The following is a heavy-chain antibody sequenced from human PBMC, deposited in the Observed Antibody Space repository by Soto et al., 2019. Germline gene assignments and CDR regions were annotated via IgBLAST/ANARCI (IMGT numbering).Heavy chain of an antibody. CDR1: GFTFSSYA. CDR3: ARDYYRFNSGYGFSMDV. J-gene: IGHJ6*02. D-gene: IGHD5-12*01. CDR2: ISYDGSNK. Sequence: QVQLVESGGGVVQPGRSLRLSCAASGFTFSSYAMHWVRQAPGKGLEGVAVISYDGSNKYYADSVKGRFTISRDNSKNTLYLQMNSLRAEGTAVYYCARDYYRFNSGYGFSMDVWGQGTTVTVSS. V-gene: IGHV3-30-3*01.